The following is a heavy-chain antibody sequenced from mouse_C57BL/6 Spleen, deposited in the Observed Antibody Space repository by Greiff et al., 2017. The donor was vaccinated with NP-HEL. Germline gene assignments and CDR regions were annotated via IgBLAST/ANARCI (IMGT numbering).Heavy chain of an antibody. V-gene: IGHV1-53*01. CDR2: INPSNGGT. D-gene: IGHD3-2*02. CDR1: GYTFTSYW. CDR3: AREGNSSGYVWFAY. Sequence: VQLQQPGTELVKPGASVKLSCKASGYTFTSYWMHWVKQRPGQGLEWIGNINPSNGGTNYNEKFKSKATLTVDKSSSTAYMQLSSLTSDDSSVYYCAREGNSSGYVWFAYWGQGTLVTVSA. J-gene: IGHJ3*01.